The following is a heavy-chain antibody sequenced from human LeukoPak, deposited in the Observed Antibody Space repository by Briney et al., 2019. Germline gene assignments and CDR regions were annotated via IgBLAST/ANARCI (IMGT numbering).Heavy chain of an antibody. CDR3: ARGMVGATKLDY. D-gene: IGHD1-26*01. V-gene: IGHV4-38-2*02. Sequence: ETLSLTCTVSGYSISSGYYWGWIRQPPGKGLEWIGSIYHSGSTYYNPSLKSRVTISVDTSKNQFSLKLSSVTAADTAVYYCARGMVGATKLDYWGRGTLVTVSS. CDR2: IYHSGST. CDR1: GYSISSGYY. J-gene: IGHJ4*02.